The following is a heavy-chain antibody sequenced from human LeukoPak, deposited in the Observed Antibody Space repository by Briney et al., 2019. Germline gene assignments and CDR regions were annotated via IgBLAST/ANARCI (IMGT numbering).Heavy chain of an antibody. CDR1: GGSFSGYY. CDR3: ARGALGGAFDI. V-gene: IGHV4-34*01. J-gene: IGHJ3*02. D-gene: IGHD2-15*01. CDR2: INHSGST. Sequence: PSETLSLTCAVYGGSFSGYYWSWLRQPPGKGLEWIGEINHSGSTNYNPSLKSRVTISVDTSKNQFSLKLSSVTAADTAVYYCARGALGGAFDIWGQGTMVTVSS.